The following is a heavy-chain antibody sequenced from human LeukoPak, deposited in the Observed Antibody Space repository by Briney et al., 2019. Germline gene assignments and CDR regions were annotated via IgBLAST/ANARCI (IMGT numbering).Heavy chain of an antibody. CDR1: GFIVSSNY. Sequence: GSLRLSCAASGFIVSSNYMSWVRQAPGKGLEWIGSIYYSGSTYYDPSLKSRVTISVDTSKNQFSLKLSSVTAADTAVYYCARLRGYTSSARGYVEYWGQGTLVTVSS. V-gene: IGHV4-39*01. CDR2: IYYSGST. CDR3: ARLRGYTSSARGYVEY. J-gene: IGHJ4*02. D-gene: IGHD6-13*01.